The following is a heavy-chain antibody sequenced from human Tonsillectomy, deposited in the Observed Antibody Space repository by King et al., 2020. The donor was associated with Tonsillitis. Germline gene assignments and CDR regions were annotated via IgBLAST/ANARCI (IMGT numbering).Heavy chain of an antibody. V-gene: IGHV1-69*09. Sequence: QLVQSGAEVKKPGSSVKVSCKASGGIFSSYAISWVRQAPGQGLEWMGRIIPILGITNYAQKFQGRVTITADISTRTSYMELSSLRSVETAVYYCARDSGYCSGGSCYGFYYYYMDVWGKGTTVTVSS. J-gene: IGHJ6*03. CDR2: IIPILGIT. CDR1: GGIFSSYA. D-gene: IGHD2-15*01. CDR3: ARDSGYCSGGSCYGFYYYYMDV.